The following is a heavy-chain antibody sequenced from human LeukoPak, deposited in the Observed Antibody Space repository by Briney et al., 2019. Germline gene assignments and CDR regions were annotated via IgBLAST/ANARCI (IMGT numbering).Heavy chain of an antibody. V-gene: IGHV3-23*01. J-gene: IGHJ4*02. Sequence: GGSLRLSCAASGFTFSSYAMSWVRQAPGKGLEWVSAISGSGGSTYYADSVKGRFTISRDNSKNTLYPQMNSLRAEDAAVYYCAKPRRIAAAGTPVNWGQGTLVTVSS. CDR1: GFTFSSYA. D-gene: IGHD6-13*01. CDR2: ISGSGGST. CDR3: AKPRRIAAAGTPVN.